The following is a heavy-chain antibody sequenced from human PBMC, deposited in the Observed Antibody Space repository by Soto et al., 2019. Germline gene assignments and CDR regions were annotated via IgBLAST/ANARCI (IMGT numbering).Heavy chain of an antibody. Sequence: SETLSLTCTVSGGSISSYYWSWIRQPPGKGLEWIGYIYYSGSTNYNPSLKSRVTISVDTSKNQFSLKLSSVTAADTAVYYCAKGSSEDYYYYGMDVWGQGTTVTVSS. CDR2: IYYSGST. J-gene: IGHJ6*02. CDR3: AKGSSEDYYYYGMDV. CDR1: GGSISSYY. V-gene: IGHV4-59*01.